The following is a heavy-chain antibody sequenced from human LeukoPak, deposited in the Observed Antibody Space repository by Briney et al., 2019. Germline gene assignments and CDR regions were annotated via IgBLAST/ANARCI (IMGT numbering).Heavy chain of an antibody. V-gene: IGHV3-33*01. CDR3: ARRRGYYFDY. J-gene: IGHJ4*02. D-gene: IGHD2-21*01. CDR1: GFSFSSDV. CDR2: IWYDGSNK. Sequence: GGSLRLSCAASGFSFSSDVMRWVRQAPGKGLEWVAVIWYDGSNKYYADSVKGRFTISRDNSKNTLYLQMNSLRAEDTAVYYCARRRGYYFDYWGQGTLVTVSS.